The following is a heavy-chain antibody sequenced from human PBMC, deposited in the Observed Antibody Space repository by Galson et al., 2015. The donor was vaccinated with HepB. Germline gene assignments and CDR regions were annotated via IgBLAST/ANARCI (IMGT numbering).Heavy chain of an antibody. CDR1: GDSVSANSAA. CDR2: TYYRSKWYY. Sequence: CAISGDSVSANSAAWNWIRQSPSRGFEWLGRTYYRSKWYYDYAESVKGRININPDTTRNQFSLQLNSVTPEDTAVYYCAYGFDSGGPGTTVTVSS. J-gene: IGHJ6*02. CDR3: AYGFDS. V-gene: IGHV6-1*01.